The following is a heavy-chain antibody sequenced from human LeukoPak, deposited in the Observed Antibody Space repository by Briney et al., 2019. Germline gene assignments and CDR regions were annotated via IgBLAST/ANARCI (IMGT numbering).Heavy chain of an antibody. CDR1: GFTFDDYG. V-gene: IGHV3-20*01. CDR2: INWNGGST. J-gene: IGHJ5*02. D-gene: IGHD3-10*01. CDR3: ARDRGIGGYNWFDP. Sequence: PGGSLRLSCAASGFTFDDYGMSWVRQAPGKGLGWVSGINWNGGSTGYADSVKGRFTISRDNAKNSLYLQMNSLRAEDTALYHCARDRGIGGYNWFDPWGQGTLVTVSS.